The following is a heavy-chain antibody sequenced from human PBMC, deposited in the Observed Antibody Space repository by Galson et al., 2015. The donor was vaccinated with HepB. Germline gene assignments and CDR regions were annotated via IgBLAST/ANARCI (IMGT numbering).Heavy chain of an antibody. D-gene: IGHD5-18*01. CDR1: GFTFSNAW. CDR2: IKSKTDGGST. CDR3: TTDYARDTAMVIEDY. J-gene: IGHJ4*02. V-gene: IGHV3-15*01. Sequence: SLRLSCAASGFTFSNAWMSWVRQAPGKGLEWVGRIKSKTDGGSTDYAAPVKGRFTISRDDSKNTLYLQMNSLKTEDTAVHYCTTDYARDTAMVIEDYWGQGTLVTVSS.